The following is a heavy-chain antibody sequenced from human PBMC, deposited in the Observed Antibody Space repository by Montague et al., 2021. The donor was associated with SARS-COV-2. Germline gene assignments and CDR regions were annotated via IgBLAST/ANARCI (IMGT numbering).Heavy chain of an antibody. J-gene: IGHJ3*01. V-gene: IGHV4-39*01. CDR2: IYYTGST. Sequence: SETLSLTCTVSGDPISSSSYYWGWIRQPPGKGLEWIGSIYYTGSTYYNPSLKSRVTISMNTSNNQFFLKLTSVTAADTAVYYCARPGRGYSYGLDAFEVWGQGTMVTVSS. CDR3: ARPGRGYSYGLDAFEV. CDR1: GDPISSSSYY. D-gene: IGHD5-18*01.